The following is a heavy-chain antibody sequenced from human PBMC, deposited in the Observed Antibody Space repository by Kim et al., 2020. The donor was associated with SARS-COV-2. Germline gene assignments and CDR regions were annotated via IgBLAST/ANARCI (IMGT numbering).Heavy chain of an antibody. Sequence: GSLRLSCAASGFTVSSNYMSWVRQAPGKGLEWVSVIYSGGSTYYADSVKGRFTISRDNSKNTLYLQMNSLRAEDTAVYYCAREVTYYYDSSGYYYYGMD. V-gene: IGHV3-66*01. J-gene: IGHJ6*01. CDR3: AREVTYYYDSSGYYYYGMD. CDR1: GFTVSSNY. D-gene: IGHD3-22*01. CDR2: IYSGGST.